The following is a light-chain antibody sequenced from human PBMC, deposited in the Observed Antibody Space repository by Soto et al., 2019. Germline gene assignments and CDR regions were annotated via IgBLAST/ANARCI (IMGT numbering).Light chain of an antibody. CDR3: QAYDDSLTAFV. J-gene: IGLJ3*02. CDR1: ISDFVIYNY. V-gene: IGLV2-14*01. Sequence: QSALTQPASVSGSPGQSITISCTGTISDFVIYNYVSWYQQHPGKAPKLMLYGVSNRPSGVSNRFSGSKSGNTASLTISGLQAEDEADYYCQAYDDSLTAFVFGGGTKVTVL. CDR2: GVS.